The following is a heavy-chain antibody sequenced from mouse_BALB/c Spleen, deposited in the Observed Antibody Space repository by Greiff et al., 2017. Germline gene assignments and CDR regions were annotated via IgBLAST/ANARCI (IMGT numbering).Heavy chain of an antibody. CDR3: ARAYGNYEDYSMDY. Sequence: EVQLQESGGGLVQPGGSRKLSCAASGFTFSDYGMAWVRQAPGKGPEWVAFISNLAYSIYYADTVTGRFTISRENAKNTLYLEMSSLRSEDTAMYYCARAYGNYEDYSMDYWGQGTSVTVSS. CDR1: GFTFSDYG. J-gene: IGHJ4*01. D-gene: IGHD2-1*01. CDR2: ISNLAYSI. V-gene: IGHV5-15*02.